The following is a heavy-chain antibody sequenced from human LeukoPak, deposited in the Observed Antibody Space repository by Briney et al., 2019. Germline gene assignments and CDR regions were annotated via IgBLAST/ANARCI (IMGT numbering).Heavy chain of an antibody. V-gene: IGHV3-23*01. CDR1: GFMFSNFA. Sequence: GGSLRLSCAASGFMFSNFAMSWVRQAPGKGLEWVSTIYYSGGNTYSADSVKGRFTISRDNAKNTLYLQMNSLRAEDTAVYYCAKDQGQAVVPRRFDNWGQGALVTVSS. CDR2: IYYSGGNT. J-gene: IGHJ4*02. CDR3: AKDQGQAVVPRRFDN. D-gene: IGHD2-2*01.